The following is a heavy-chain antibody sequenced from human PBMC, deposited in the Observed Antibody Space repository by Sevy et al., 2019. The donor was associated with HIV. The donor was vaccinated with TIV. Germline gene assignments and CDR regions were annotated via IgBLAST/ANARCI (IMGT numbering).Heavy chain of an antibody. D-gene: IGHD6-19*01. CDR2: ISWNSGSI. CDR3: AKDKQAVAVAGACFDY. V-gene: IGHV3-9*01. CDR1: GFTFDDYA. J-gene: IGHJ4*02. Sequence: GGSLRLSGAASGFTFDDYAMHWVRQAPGKGLEWVSGISWNSGSIGYADSVKGRFTISRDNAKNSLYLQMNSLRAEDTALYYCAKDKQAVAVAGACFDYWGKGTLVTVSS.